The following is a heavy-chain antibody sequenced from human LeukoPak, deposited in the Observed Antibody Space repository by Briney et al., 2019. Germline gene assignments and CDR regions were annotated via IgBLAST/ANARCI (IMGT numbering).Heavy chain of an antibody. CDR3: ARGPPEYCSGGYCYSGRNWLDP. J-gene: IGHJ5*02. Sequence: ASVKVSCKASGYTFTGYYMHWVRQAPGQGLEWMGWISPNSGGTNYAQQFQGRVTMTRDTSISTAYMALSRLKSDDTAVYYCARGPPEYCSGGYCYSGRNWLDPWGQGTLVTVSS. V-gene: IGHV1-2*02. CDR2: ISPNSGGT. CDR1: GYTFTGYY. D-gene: IGHD2-15*01.